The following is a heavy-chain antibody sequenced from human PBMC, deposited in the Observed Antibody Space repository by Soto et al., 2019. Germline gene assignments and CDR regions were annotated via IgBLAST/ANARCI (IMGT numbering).Heavy chain of an antibody. CDR2: IRSRANNFAT. CDR3: ARGQGAAIGDYYYHGMDV. CDR1: GFIFSGSA. J-gene: IGHJ6*02. Sequence: EVQLVESEGGLVQPGGSPKLSCAASGFIFSGSAIHWVRQASGKGLEWVGRIRSRANNFATSSAASVKGRFTFSRDDSKNTAYLQMNTLKPEDTAVYYCARGQGAAIGDYYYHGMDVWGQGTTVTVSS. D-gene: IGHD2-2*02. V-gene: IGHV3-73*02.